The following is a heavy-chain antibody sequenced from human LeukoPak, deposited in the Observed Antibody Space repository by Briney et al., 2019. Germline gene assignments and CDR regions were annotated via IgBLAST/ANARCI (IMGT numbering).Heavy chain of an antibody. CDR3: AKDSRGSGWYVADY. D-gene: IGHD6-13*01. V-gene: IGHV3-30*18. J-gene: IGHJ4*02. CDR1: GFTFSSYG. CDR2: ISYDGSNK. Sequence: GGSLRLSCAASGFTFSSYGMHWVRQAQAQGLGRVAVISYDGSNKYYADSVKGRLTISRDNSKNTLYLQMNSLRAEDTAMYYCAKDSRGSGWYVADYWGQGTLVTVSS.